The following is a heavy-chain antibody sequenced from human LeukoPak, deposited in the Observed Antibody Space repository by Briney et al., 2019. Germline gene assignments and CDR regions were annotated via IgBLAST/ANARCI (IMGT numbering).Heavy chain of an antibody. CDR2: IYSGGST. CDR3: AAGPDQYYFGY. CDR1: GFTVSSNY. V-gene: IGHV3-53*01. J-gene: IGHJ4*02. Sequence: GGSLRLSCAASGFTVSSNYMSWVRQAPGKGLEWVSVIYSGGSTYYADSAKGRFTISRDNSKNTLYLQMNSLRAEDTAVYYCAAGPDQYYFGYWGQGTLVTVSS.